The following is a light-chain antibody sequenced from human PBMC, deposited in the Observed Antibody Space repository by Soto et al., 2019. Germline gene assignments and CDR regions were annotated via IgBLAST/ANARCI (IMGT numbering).Light chain of an antibody. CDR1: QGVNRW. Sequence: DIQMTQSPSSVAASVGDRVTLTCRASQGVNRWLAWYQQKPGKAPKVLIYGTSTLRSGVPSRFSGSGSGTHFTLTISDLQPEDFATYFCQKALSFPLTVGGGTKVDIK. J-gene: IGKJ4*01. V-gene: IGKV1-12*01. CDR2: GTS. CDR3: QKALSFPLT.